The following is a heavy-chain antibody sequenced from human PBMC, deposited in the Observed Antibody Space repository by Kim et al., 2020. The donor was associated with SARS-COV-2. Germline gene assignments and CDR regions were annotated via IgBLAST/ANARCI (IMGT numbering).Heavy chain of an antibody. CDR3: ARGGAVLRFLEWLSSYFDY. J-gene: IGHJ4*01. CDR1: GYTFSNSA. D-gene: IGHD3-3*01. V-gene: IGHV1-3*01. CDR2: INAGSGNT. Sequence: ASVKVSCKASGYTFSNSAMHWVRQAPGQRLEWMGWINAGSGNTEYSQKFQGRLIITRDTSASTAYMELSSLRSEDTAVYYCARGGAVLRFLEWLSSYFDY.